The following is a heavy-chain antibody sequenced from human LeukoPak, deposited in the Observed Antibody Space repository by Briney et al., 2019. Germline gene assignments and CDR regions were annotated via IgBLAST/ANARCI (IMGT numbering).Heavy chain of an antibody. CDR1: RFAFSVKW. CDR3: ASQSYARFDP. V-gene: IGHV3-7*01. CDR2: IQPDGSEQ. D-gene: IGHD3-16*01. J-gene: IGHJ5*02. Sequence: GGSLRLSCAASRFAFSVKWMSWVRQAPGKGLEWLGNIQPDGSEQYPVDSVKDRFTISRDNARNLLFLQMNSLRVEDTAVYYCASQSYARFDPWGQGTLVTVSS.